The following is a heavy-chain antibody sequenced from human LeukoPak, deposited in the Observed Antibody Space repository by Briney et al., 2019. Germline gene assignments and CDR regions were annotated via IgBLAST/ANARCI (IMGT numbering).Heavy chain of an antibody. CDR2: IYSGGST. Sequence: GGSLRLSCAASGFTVSSNYMSWVRQAPGKGLEWVSVIYSGGSTYYADSVKGRFTISRDNSKNTLYLQMNSLRAEDTAVYYCANARRYGDFDYWGQGTLVTVSS. CDR3: ANARRYGDFDY. D-gene: IGHD1-14*01. CDR1: GFTVSSNY. V-gene: IGHV3-66*01. J-gene: IGHJ4*02.